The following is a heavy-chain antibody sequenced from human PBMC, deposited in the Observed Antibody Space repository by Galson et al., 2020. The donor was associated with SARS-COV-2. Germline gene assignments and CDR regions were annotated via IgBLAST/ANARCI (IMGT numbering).Heavy chain of an antibody. CDR2: ISSSGGSI. D-gene: IGHD3-3*01. V-gene: IGHV3-48*03. Sequence: GESLKISCTASGFSFSNYEMTWVRQAPGKGLEWISYISSSGGSIYYADSVKGRFTISRDNAKNSLYLQMNSLRAEDTAVYYCARGLRFFEWLSHYYFDYWDQGSLVTVSS. CDR1: GFSFSNYE. J-gene: IGHJ4*02. CDR3: ARGLRFFEWLSHYYFDY.